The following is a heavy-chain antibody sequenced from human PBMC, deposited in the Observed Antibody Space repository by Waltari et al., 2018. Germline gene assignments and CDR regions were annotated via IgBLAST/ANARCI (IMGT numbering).Heavy chain of an antibody. CDR2: IWYDGSNK. J-gene: IGHJ4*02. CDR3: AKVGQQWLGRLYYFDY. CDR1: GFTFSSYG. Sequence: QVQLVESGGGVVQPGRSLRLSCAASGFTFSSYGMHWVRQAPGKGLEWVAVIWYDGSNKYYADSVKGRFTISRDNSKNTLYLQMNSLRAEDTAMYYCAKVGQQWLGRLYYFDYWGQGTLVTVSS. D-gene: IGHD6-19*01. V-gene: IGHV3-30*18.